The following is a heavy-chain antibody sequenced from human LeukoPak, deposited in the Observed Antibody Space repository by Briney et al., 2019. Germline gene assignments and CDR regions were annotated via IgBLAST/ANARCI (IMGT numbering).Heavy chain of an antibody. J-gene: IGHJ3*02. CDR2: IYSGGST. CDR3: AKRRLAGATWTADAFDI. D-gene: IGHD1-26*01. CDR1: GFTVSSNY. Sequence: GGSLRLSCAASGFTVSSNYMSWVRQAPGKWLEWVSVIYSGGSTYYADSVKGRFTISRDNSKNTLYLQMNSLRAEDTAVYYCAKRRLAGATWTADAFDIWGQGTMVTVSS. V-gene: IGHV3-66*04.